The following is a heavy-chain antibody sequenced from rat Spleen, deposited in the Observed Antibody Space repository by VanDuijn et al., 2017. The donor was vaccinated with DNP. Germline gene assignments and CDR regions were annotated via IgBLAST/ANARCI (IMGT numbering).Heavy chain of an antibody. D-gene: IGHD4-3*01. CDR3: VRWNSGHFDY. J-gene: IGHJ2*01. V-gene: IGHV5S13*01. CDR1: GFSLTSYG. Sequence: VQLKESGPGLVQPSQTLSLTCTVSGFSLTSYGVTWVRQPPGKGLEWVASISSGGDITYYRDSVKGRFTISRDNAQNTLYLQMNSLRSEDMATYYCVRWNSGHFDYWGQGVMVTVSS. CDR2: ISSGGDIT.